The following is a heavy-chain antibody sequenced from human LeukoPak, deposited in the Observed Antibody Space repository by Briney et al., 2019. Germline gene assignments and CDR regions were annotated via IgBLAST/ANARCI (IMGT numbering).Heavy chain of an antibody. CDR1: GYTFTSYY. Sequence: ASANVSCKASGYTFTSYYMHLVRQAPGQVLEWMGIINPSGGSTSYAQKFQGRVTMTRDMSTSTVYMELSRLTSEDTAVYYCARDKSYYDSSGAPNWFDPWGQGTLVTVSS. D-gene: IGHD3-22*01. J-gene: IGHJ5*02. V-gene: IGHV1-46*01. CDR2: INPSGGST. CDR3: ARDKSYYDSSGAPNWFDP.